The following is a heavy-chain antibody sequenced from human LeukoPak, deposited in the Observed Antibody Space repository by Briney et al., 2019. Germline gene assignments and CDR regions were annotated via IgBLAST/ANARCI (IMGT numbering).Heavy chain of an antibody. Sequence: ASVKVSCKASGYTFTSYAMHWVRQAPGQRLEWMGWINAGNGNTKYSQKFQGRVTITRDTSASTAYMELSSLRSEDTAVYYCAKDVWVWFGGFPHLTSGAGEPWSPSFDYWGQGTLVTVSS. CDR2: INAGNGNT. D-gene: IGHD3-10*01. CDR3: AKDVWVWFGGFPHLTSGAGEPWSPSFDY. V-gene: IGHV1-3*01. J-gene: IGHJ4*02. CDR1: GYTFTSYA.